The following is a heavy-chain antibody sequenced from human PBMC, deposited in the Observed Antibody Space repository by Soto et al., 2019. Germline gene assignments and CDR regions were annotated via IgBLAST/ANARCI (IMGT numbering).Heavy chain of an antibody. CDR1: GFTFSTYT. CDR2: ISNSGGSA. V-gene: IGHV3-64D*06. D-gene: IGHD3-16*01. Sequence: PGGSLRLSCSASGFTFSTYTMYWVRQAPGKGLQYVSAISNSGGSAYYADSVKGRFTISRDNSKNTLYLQMSSLRTEDTAVYNCVRELGTTAGRYYYGKDVWGHGTTVTVSS. J-gene: IGHJ6*02. CDR3: VRELGTTAGRYYYGKDV.